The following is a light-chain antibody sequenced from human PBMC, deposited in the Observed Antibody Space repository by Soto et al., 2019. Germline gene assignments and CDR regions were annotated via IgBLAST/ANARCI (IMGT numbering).Light chain of an antibody. J-gene: IGKJ2*01. V-gene: IGKV3-15*01. Sequence: EIVMTQSPATLSVSPGESATLSCRASLPVSSNLAWYRQIPGQAPTLLIYRVSTRATDIPARFSGSGSGTELTLTISSLQSEDLAVYYCQQYNNWPYTFGPGTNLEIK. CDR2: RVS. CDR1: LPVSSN. CDR3: QQYNNWPYT.